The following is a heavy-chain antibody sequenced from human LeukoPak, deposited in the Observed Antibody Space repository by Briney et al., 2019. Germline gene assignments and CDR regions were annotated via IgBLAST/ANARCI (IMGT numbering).Heavy chain of an antibody. CDR3: ARDNIGSYREFDY. CDR1: GGSISSYC. Sequence: SETLSLTCTVSGGSISSYCWSWIRQPAGKGLEWIGRIYTSGSTNYNASLKSRVSMSVDTSKNQFSLKLSSVTAADTAVFYCARDNIGSYREFDYWGQGTLVTVSS. J-gene: IGHJ4*02. CDR2: IYTSGST. D-gene: IGHD1-26*01. V-gene: IGHV4-4*07.